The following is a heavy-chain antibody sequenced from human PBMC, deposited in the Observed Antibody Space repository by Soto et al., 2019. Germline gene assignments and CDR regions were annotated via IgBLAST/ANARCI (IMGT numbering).Heavy chain of an antibody. CDR2: IIPIFGTA. CDR1: GGTFSSYA. V-gene: IGHV1-69*13. D-gene: IGHD4-17*01. CDR3: AWFSTVVRGYFDY. J-gene: IGHJ4*02. Sequence: SVKVSCKASGGTFSSYAISWVRQAPGQGLEWMGGIIPIFGTANYAQKFQGRVTITADESTSTAYMELSSLRSEDTAVYYCAWFSTVVRGYFDYWAQGTLGTVSS.